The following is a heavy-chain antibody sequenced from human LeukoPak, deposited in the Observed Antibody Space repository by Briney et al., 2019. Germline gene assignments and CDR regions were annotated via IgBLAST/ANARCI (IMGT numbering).Heavy chain of an antibody. Sequence: GGSLRLSCAASGFTFSSYAMHWVRQAPGKGLEWVAVISYDGSNKYYADSVKGRFTISRDNSKNTLYLQMNSLRAEDTAVYYCARDYDFWSGPDYWGQGTLVTVSS. V-gene: IGHV3-30-3*01. D-gene: IGHD3-3*01. CDR3: ARDYDFWSGPDY. CDR2: ISYDGSNK. CDR1: GFTFSSYA. J-gene: IGHJ4*02.